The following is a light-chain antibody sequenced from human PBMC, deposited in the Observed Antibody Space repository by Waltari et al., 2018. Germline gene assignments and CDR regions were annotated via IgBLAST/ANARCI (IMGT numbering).Light chain of an antibody. CDR2: ADS. Sequence: SFELTQPSSVSVSPGQTASIACSGDHFGSKWTSWYRQKAGQSPVLVIYADSERPSGVPGRFSAARSGDTVTLNISGTQDLDEADCYCQTWDSNIFVFGPGTKVTVL. J-gene: IGLJ1*01. CDR1: HFGSKW. CDR3: QTWDSNIFV. V-gene: IGLV3-1*01.